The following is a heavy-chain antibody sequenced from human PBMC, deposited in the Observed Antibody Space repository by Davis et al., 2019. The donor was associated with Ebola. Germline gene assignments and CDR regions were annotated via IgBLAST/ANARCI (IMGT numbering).Heavy chain of an antibody. J-gene: IGHJ6*04. CDR1: GGTFSSYT. V-gene: IGHV1-69*02. Sequence: SVKVSCKASGGTFSSYTISWVRQAPGQGLEWMGRIIPILGIANYAQKFQGRVTITADKSTSTAYMELSSLRSEDTAVYYCARGRAKRITMVRGVTLYYYYGMDVWGKGTTVTVSS. D-gene: IGHD3-10*01. CDR3: ARGRAKRITMVRGVTLYYYYGMDV. CDR2: IIPILGIA.